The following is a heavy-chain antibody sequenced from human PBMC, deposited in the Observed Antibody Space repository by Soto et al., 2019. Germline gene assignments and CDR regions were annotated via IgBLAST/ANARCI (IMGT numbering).Heavy chain of an antibody. J-gene: IGHJ4*02. D-gene: IGHD1-1*01. V-gene: IGHV3-74*01. Sequence: PGGSLRLSCVASGFTFSSYATHWVRQAPGEGLVWVSRIYPDGRTIYYADFVRGRFAISRDNAKNTLYLQMNILRVEDPAVYFCATAGNYRFDNWGLGTLVTVPS. CDR1: GFTFSSYA. CDR2: IYPDGRTI. CDR3: ATAGNYRFDN.